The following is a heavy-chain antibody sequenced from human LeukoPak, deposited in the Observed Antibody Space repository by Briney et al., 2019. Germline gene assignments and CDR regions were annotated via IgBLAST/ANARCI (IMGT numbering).Heavy chain of an antibody. J-gene: IGHJ4*02. D-gene: IGHD3-10*01. V-gene: IGHV3-30*18. CDR3: AKDDPITMIRGFDF. Sequence: PGGSLRLSCSASGFTFSSYGMHWVRQAPGKGLEWVAVISYNGNNKYYADSVKGRFTISRDNSKNTMYLQMNSLRADDTAMYYCAKDDPITMIRGFDFWGQGTPVTVSS. CDR2: ISYNGNNK. CDR1: GFTFSSYG.